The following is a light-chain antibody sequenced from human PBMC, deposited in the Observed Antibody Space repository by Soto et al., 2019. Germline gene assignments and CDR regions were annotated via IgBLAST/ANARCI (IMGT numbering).Light chain of an antibody. J-gene: IGKJ5*01. CDR3: QQYNNYVT. V-gene: IGKV3-15*01. CDR1: QSVSSN. CDR2: GAS. Sequence: EIVMTQSPATLSVSPGERVTLSCRASQSVSSNLAWYQHNPGQAPRLLFGASTRATGIPARFSGSGSGTEFTLTISSLQSEDLAVYYCQQYNNYVTFGQGTRLEIK.